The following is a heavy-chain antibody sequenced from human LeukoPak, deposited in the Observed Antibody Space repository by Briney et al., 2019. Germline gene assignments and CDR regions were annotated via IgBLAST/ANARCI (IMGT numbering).Heavy chain of an antibody. Sequence: SETLSLTCTVSGGSISSYYWSWIRRPPGKGLEWIGYIYYSGSTNYNPSLKSRVTISVDTSKNQFSLKLSSVTAADTAVYFCARLGTTMVYYFDYWGQGTLVTVSS. D-gene: IGHD5-18*01. CDR3: ARLGTTMVYYFDY. CDR2: IYYSGST. J-gene: IGHJ4*02. CDR1: GGSISSYY. V-gene: IGHV4-59*08.